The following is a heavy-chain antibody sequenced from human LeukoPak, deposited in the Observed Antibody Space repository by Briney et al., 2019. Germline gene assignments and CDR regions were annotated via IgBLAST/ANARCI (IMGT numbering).Heavy chain of an antibody. J-gene: IGHJ4*02. Sequence: GGSLRLSCEASGFSFSAAWMTWVRQAPGKGLEWVATIKNDGSDKYYVDSVKGRFTLSRDIAKNSVYLQMNSLRVEDTAVYYCVNLGYSDGGQGTLVTVSS. V-gene: IGHV3-7*01. CDR3: VNLGYSD. D-gene: IGHD5-12*01. CDR2: IKNDGSDK. CDR1: GFSFSAAW.